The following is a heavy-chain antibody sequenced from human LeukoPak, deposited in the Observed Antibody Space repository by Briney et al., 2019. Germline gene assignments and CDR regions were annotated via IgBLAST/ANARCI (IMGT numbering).Heavy chain of an antibody. V-gene: IGHV3-74*01. Sequence: GGTLRLSCAASGFTFSSYWMHWVRQAPGKGLVGVSRINDDGRSTSYADSVKGRFTISRDNAKNTLYLQMNSLRAEDTAVYYCARVRWGGLYYFDYWGQGTLVTVSS. CDR3: ARVRWGGLYYFDY. CDR1: GFTFSSYW. D-gene: IGHD3-16*01. J-gene: IGHJ4*02. CDR2: INDDGRST.